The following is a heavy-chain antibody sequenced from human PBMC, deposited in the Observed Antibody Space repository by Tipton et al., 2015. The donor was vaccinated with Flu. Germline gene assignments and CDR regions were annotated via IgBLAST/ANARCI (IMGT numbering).Heavy chain of an antibody. CDR1: EYSFANHW. CDR2: IYPGDSDT. D-gene: IGHD7-27*01. Sequence: QLVQSGAEVKKPGESLKISCQGSEYSFANHWIAWVRQTPGKGLEWMGIIYPGDSDTTYGPSFQGQVTISVNKSISTAYLQWSGLKASDTAIYYCARRWGHQGSNAFDIWGQGTFVSVSS. J-gene: IGHJ3*02. V-gene: IGHV5-51*03. CDR3: ARRWGHQGSNAFDI.